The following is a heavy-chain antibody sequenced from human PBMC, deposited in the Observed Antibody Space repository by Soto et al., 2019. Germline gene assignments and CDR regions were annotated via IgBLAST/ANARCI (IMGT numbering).Heavy chain of an antibody. CDR3: ARDLRTMVRGVRGYYYYYGLEV. CDR2: IYYSGST. D-gene: IGHD3-10*01. J-gene: IGHJ6*02. V-gene: IGHV4-31*03. Sequence: SETLSLTCTVSGGSISSGGYYWSWIRQHPGKGLEWIGYIYYSGSTYYNPSLKSRVTISVDTSKNQFSLKLSSVTAADTAVYYCARDLRTMVRGVRGYYYYYGLEVWGQGTPVIVSS. CDR1: GGSISSGGYY.